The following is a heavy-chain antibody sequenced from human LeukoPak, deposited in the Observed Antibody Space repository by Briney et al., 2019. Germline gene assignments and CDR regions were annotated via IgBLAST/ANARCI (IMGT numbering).Heavy chain of an antibody. Sequence: GESLKISCKGSGYSFTSYWIGWVRQMPGKGLEWMAIIYPGDSDTRYSPSFQGQVTISADKSISTAYLQWSSLKASDTAMYYCALQGRAEYSGYENQFDYWGQGTLVTVSS. CDR1: GYSFTSYW. D-gene: IGHD5-12*01. CDR2: IYPGDSDT. CDR3: ALQGRAEYSGYENQFDY. J-gene: IGHJ4*02. V-gene: IGHV5-51*01.